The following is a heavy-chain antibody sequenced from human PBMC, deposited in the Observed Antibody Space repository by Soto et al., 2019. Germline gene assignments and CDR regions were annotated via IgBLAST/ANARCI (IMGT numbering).Heavy chain of an antibody. CDR3: AKDRGYCISTSCPIHYYGMDV. CDR1: GFTFDDYA. Sequence: GGSLRLSCAASGFTFDDYAMHWVRQAPGKGLEWVSGISWNSGSIGYADSVKGRFTISRDNAKNSLYLQMNSLRAEDTALYYCAKDRGYCISTSCPIHYYGMDVWGQGTTVTVSS. J-gene: IGHJ6*02. D-gene: IGHD2-2*01. V-gene: IGHV3-9*01. CDR2: ISWNSGSI.